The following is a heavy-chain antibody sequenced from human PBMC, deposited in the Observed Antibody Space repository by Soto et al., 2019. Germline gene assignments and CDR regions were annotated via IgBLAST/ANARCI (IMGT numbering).Heavy chain of an antibody. D-gene: IGHD2-21*02. CDR2: IIPIFGTA. CDR3: ARALGGDVYYYGMDV. V-gene: IGHV1-69*13. J-gene: IGHJ6*02. Sequence: SXKVSFKASGGTXISYASSWVRQAPGQGLEWMGGIIPIFGTANYAQKFQGRVTITADESTSTAYMELSSLRSEDTPVYYCARALGGDVYYYGMDVWGQGTTVTVSS. CDR1: GGTXISYA.